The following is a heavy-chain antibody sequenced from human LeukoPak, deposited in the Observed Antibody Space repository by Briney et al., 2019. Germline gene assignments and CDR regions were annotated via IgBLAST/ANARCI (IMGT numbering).Heavy chain of an antibody. Sequence: PSETLSLTCTVSGGSISSSSYYWGWIRQPPGKGLEWIGSIYYSGSTYYSPSLKSRVTISVDTSKNQFSLKLSSVTAADTAVYYCARQAYYYDSSGYHFDYWGQGTLVTVSS. V-gene: IGHV4-39*01. CDR3: ARQAYYYDSSGYHFDY. CDR2: IYYSGST. D-gene: IGHD3-22*01. J-gene: IGHJ4*02. CDR1: GGSISSSSYY.